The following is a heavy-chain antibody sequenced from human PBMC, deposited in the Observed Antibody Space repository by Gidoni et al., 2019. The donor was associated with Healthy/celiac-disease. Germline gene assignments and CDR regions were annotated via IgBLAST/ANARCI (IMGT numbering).Heavy chain of an antibody. CDR2: INHSGST. CDR3: ARVVAVAGTVDY. J-gene: IGHJ4*02. CDR1: VGSFSGYY. Sequence: QVQLHQWGAGLLTPSEALSVTFAVYVGSFSGYYWSWICQPPGKGLEWIGEINHSGSTNYNPSLKSRGTISVDTPKKQFYLKLSSVTAADTAVYYCARVVAVAGTVDYWGQGTLVTVSS. V-gene: IGHV4-34*01. D-gene: IGHD6-19*01.